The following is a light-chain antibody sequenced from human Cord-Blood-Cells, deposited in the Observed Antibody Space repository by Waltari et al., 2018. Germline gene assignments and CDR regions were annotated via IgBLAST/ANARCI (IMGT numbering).Light chain of an antibody. CDR2: YDS. Sequence: SYVLTQPPSVSVAPGKTARITCGGNNIGRKSVHWYQQKPGQAPVLVIYYDSDRPSGIPERFSGSNSGNTATLTISRVEAGDEADYYCQVWDSSSDHRVVFGGGTKLTVL. CDR3: QVWDSSSDHRVV. J-gene: IGLJ2*01. CDR1: NIGRKS. V-gene: IGLV3-21*04.